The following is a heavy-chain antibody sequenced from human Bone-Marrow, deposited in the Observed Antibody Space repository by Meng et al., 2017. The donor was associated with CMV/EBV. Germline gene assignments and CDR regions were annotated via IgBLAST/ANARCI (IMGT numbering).Heavy chain of an antibody. CDR3: ARVGDRYYYYYGMDV. J-gene: IGHJ6*02. V-gene: IGHV3-74*01. CDR1: GFTFSSYW. Sequence: GSLRLSCAASGFTFSSYWMHWVRQAPGKGLVWVSRINSDGSSTSYADSVKGRFTISRDNAKNTLYLQMNSLRAEDTAVYYCARVGDRYYYYYGMDVWGQGTTVTVSS. D-gene: IGHD3-16*01. CDR2: INSDGSST.